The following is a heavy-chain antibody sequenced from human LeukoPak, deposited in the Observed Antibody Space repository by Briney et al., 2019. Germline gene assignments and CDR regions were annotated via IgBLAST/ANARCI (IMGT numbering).Heavy chain of an antibody. V-gene: IGHV4-39*02. Sequence: PSETLSLTCTVSGDSISSSSDYWGWIRQPPGKGLEWIGSIYYSGSTYYNPSLKSRVTISVDTSKNQFSLKLSSVTAADTAVYYCARDRGYIGWSYDYWGQGTPVTVSS. CDR2: IYYSGST. D-gene: IGHD5-12*01. CDR1: GDSISSSSDY. CDR3: ARDRGYIGWSYDY. J-gene: IGHJ4*02.